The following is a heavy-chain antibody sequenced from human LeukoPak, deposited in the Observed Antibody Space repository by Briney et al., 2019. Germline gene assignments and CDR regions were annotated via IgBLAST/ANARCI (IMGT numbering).Heavy chain of an antibody. CDR2: ISGSGGST. CDR1: GFTFSSYA. Sequence: GGSLRLSCAASGFTFSSYAMSWVRQAPGKGLEWVSAISGSGGSTYYADSVKGRFTISRDNSKNTVYVQMNSLRAEDTAVYYCARGDFWSGYYHFDYWGQGTLVTVSS. D-gene: IGHD3-3*01. J-gene: IGHJ4*02. CDR3: ARGDFWSGYYHFDY. V-gene: IGHV3-23*01.